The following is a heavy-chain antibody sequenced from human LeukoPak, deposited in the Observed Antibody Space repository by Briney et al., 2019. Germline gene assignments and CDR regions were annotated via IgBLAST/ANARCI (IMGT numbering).Heavy chain of an antibody. CDR1: GGSISSYY. Sequence: SETLSLTCTVPGGSISSYYWSWFRQPPGKGLEWIGYIYYSGSTNYNPSLKSRVTISVDTSKNQFSLKLSSVTAADTAVYYCARDADDYGDYLDAFDIWGQGTMVTASS. CDR3: ARDADDYGDYLDAFDI. CDR2: IYYSGST. J-gene: IGHJ3*02. D-gene: IGHD4-17*01. V-gene: IGHV4-59*01.